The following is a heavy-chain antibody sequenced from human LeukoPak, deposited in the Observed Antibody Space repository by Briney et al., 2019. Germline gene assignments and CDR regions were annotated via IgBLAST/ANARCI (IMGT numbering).Heavy chain of an antibody. J-gene: IGHJ4*02. D-gene: IGHD6-19*01. CDR2: ISGSGGST. CDR3: AKGAVAGPYFDY. Sequence: PGGSLRLSCAASGFTFSSHSMSWVRQAPGKGLEWVSAISGSGGSTYYADSVEGRFTISRDNSKNTLYLQMNSLRAEDTAVYYCAKGAVAGPYFDYWGQGTLVTVSS. CDR1: GFTFSSHS. V-gene: IGHV3-23*01.